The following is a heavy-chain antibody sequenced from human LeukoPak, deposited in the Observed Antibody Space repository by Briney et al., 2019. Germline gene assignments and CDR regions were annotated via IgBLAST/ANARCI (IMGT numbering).Heavy chain of an antibody. D-gene: IGHD6-6*01. CDR1: RFTFSSYA. J-gene: IGHJ4*02. CDR2: ISGSGGST. CDR3: AKFGRGDSSVDFFDY. V-gene: IGHV3-23*01. Sequence: GGSLRLSCAASRFTFSSYAMSWVRQAPGKGLEWVSAISGSGGSTYYADSVKGRFTISRDNSKNTLYLQMNSLRAEDTAVYYCAKFGRGDSSVDFFDYWGQGTLVTVSS.